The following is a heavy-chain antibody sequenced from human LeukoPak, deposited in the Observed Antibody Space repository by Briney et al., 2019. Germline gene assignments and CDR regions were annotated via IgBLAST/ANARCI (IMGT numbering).Heavy chain of an antibody. CDR1: GFTFSSYA. J-gene: IGHJ4*02. CDR2: SSNSGSST. Sequence: GGSLRLSCVASGFTFSSYAMSWVRQAPGKGLEWVSISSNSGSSTHYAGSVKGRFTISRDNSKDTLYLQMCSLRVEDTAVYYCAISLATGWYVNEYWGQGTLVTVSS. D-gene: IGHD6-19*01. CDR3: AISLATGWYVNEY. V-gene: IGHV3-23*01.